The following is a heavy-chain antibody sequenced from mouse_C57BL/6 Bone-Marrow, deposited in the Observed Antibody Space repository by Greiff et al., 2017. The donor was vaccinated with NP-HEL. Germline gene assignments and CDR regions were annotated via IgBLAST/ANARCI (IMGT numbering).Heavy chain of an antibody. J-gene: IGHJ2*01. CDR3: AREGGYDYSFDY. CDR2: IYPGSGST. V-gene: IGHV1-55*01. CDR1: GYTFTSYW. Sequence: QVQLQQPGAELVKPGASVKMSCKASGYTFTSYWITWVKQRPGQGLEWIGDIYPGSGSTNYNEKFKSKATLTVDTSSSTAYMQLSSLTYEDSAVYYCAREGGYDYSFDYWGQGTTLTVSS. D-gene: IGHD2-4*01.